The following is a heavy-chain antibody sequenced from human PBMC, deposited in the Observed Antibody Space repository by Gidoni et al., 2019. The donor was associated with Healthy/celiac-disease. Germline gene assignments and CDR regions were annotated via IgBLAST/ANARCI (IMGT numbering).Heavy chain of an antibody. J-gene: IGHJ6*02. CDR1: GGTFSSYA. D-gene: IGHD3-10*01. CDR2: IIPIFGTA. CDR3: ARDLGEFVPSGVKNYGMDV. Sequence: QVQLVQSGAEVKKPGSSVKVSCKASGGTFSSYAISWVRQAPGQGLEWMGGIIPIFGTANYAQKFQGRVTITADESTSTAYMELSSLRSEDTAVYYCARDLGEFVPSGVKNYGMDVWGQGTTVTVSS. V-gene: IGHV1-69*12.